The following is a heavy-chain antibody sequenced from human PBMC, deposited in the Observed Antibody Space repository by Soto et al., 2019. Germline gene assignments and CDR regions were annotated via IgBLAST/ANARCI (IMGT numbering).Heavy chain of an antibody. CDR2: INPNSGDT. J-gene: IGHJ4*02. D-gene: IGHD1-26*01. CDR1: GYTFTGYY. CDR3: ATGKSGSPNWTSFDF. V-gene: IGHV1-2*04. Sequence: QVQLVQSGAEVKRPGASVKVSCKASGYTFTGYYMHWVRQAPGQGLEWMGWINPNSGDTNYGQKFQGWVTMTRDTSISTAYMEMSRLKSDATAVYYCATGKSGSPNWTSFDFWGQGTRVTFAS.